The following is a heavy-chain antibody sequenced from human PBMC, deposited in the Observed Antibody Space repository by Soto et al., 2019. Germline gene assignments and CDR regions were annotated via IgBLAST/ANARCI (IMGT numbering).Heavy chain of an antibody. CDR2: INPKSGAT. CDR1: GYTFSGYY. D-gene: IGHD3-22*01. V-gene: IGHV1-2*02. Sequence: ASVKVSCKASGYTFSGYYMHWVRQAPGQGLEWMGWINPKSGATHFAQKFHGRVTMTRDTSISTAYMDLSRLRSDDTAVYYCATPGRPDSGGYYYFALWGHGSPVTVSS. J-gene: IGHJ4*01. CDR3: ATPGRPDSGGYYYFAL.